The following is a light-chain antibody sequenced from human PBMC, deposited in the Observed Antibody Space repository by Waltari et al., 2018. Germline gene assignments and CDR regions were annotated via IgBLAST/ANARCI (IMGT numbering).Light chain of an antibody. CDR2: GAS. V-gene: IGKV3-20*01. CDR1: QSVSSSY. J-gene: IGKJ4*01. CDR3: QQYGSSPT. Sequence: EIVLTQSPGTLSLSPGERATLPCRASQSVSSSYLAWDQQKPGQAPRLLIYGASSRATGIPDRFSGSGSGTDFTLTISRLEPEDFAVYYCQQYGSSPTFGGGTKVEIK.